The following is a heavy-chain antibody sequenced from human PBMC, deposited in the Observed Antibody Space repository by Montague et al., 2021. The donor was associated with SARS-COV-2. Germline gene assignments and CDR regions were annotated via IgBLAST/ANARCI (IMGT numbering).Heavy chain of an antibody. J-gene: IGHJ4*02. Sequence: SLRLSCAASGFSFSDYYMTWIRQAPGKGLEWVSYISSGGLSIYYSDSVKGRFTISRDNANKTLFLQMNSLRAEDTAVYYCARRGKAITAPYFDYWGQGTPVAASS. D-gene: IGHD3-3*01. V-gene: IGHV3-11*01. CDR3: ARRGKAITAPYFDY. CDR2: ISSGGLSI. CDR1: GFSFSDYY.